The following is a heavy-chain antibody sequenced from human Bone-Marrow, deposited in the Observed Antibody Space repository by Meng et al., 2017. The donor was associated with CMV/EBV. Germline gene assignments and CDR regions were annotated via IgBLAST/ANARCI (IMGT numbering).Heavy chain of an antibody. CDR1: GGSISSSSYY. Sequence: PETRSLTCTVSGGSISSSSYYRGWIRQPPGKGLEWIGSIYHSGSTYYNPSLKSRVTISVDTSKNQFSLKLSSVTAADTAVYYCARDGLRAFDIWCQGTMVTVSS. J-gene: IGHJ3*02. CDR2: IYHSGST. V-gene: IGHV4-39*07. CDR3: ARDGLRAFDI.